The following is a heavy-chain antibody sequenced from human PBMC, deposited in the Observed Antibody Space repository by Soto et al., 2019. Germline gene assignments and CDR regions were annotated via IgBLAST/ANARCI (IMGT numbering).Heavy chain of an antibody. CDR2: ITTYNGNT. CDR1: GYTFTNYG. J-gene: IGHJ5*02. CDR3: ALTMVATGA. V-gene: IGHV1-18*01. D-gene: IGHD6-13*01. Sequence: ASVKVSCKASGYTFTNYGISWVRQAPGQGLEWMGWITTYNGNTNYARKFQGRVTMTTDTSTSTAYMELRSLRSDDTAVYYCALTMVATGAWGQGTLVTVSS.